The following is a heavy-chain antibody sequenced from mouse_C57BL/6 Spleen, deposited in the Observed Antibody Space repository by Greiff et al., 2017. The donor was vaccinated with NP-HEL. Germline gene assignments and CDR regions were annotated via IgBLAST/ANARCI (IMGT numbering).Heavy chain of an antibody. D-gene: IGHD2-2*01. CDR3: SRAEGNDAYFDY. J-gene: IGHJ2*01. Sequence: VKLVESGAELARPGASVKLSCKASGYTFTSYGISWVKQRTGQGLEWIGEIYPRSGNTYYNEKFKGKATLTADKSSSTAYMELRSLTSEDSAVYFCSRAEGNDAYFDYWGQGTTLTVSS. CDR2: IYPRSGNT. CDR1: GYTFTSYG. V-gene: IGHV1-81*01.